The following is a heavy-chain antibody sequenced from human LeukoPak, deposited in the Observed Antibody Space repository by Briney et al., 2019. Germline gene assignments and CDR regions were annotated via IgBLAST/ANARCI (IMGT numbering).Heavy chain of an antibody. CDR2: ISYDGRNK. CDR3: ANDAARQRLSNLFYGMDV. V-gene: IGHV3-30*18. J-gene: IGHJ6*02. Sequence: TGGSLRLSCAASGLMFSDYGMHWVRQAPGKGLEWVAFISYDGRNKYYADSVKGRFTISRDNSKNTLYLQMNSLRAEDTAVYFCANDAARQRLSNLFYGMDVWGQGTTVTVSS. CDR1: GLMFSDYG. D-gene: IGHD6-25*01.